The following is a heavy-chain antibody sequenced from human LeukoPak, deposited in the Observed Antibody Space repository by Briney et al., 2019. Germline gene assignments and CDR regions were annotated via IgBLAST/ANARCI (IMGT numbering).Heavy chain of an antibody. V-gene: IGHV1-69*04. Sequence: SAKVSCKASGGTFSSYAISWVRQAPGQGLEWMGRIIPILGIANYAQKFQGRVTITADKSTSTAYMELSSLRSEDTAVYYCASGMVRARPYFDYWGQGTLVTVSS. D-gene: IGHD3-10*01. CDR3: ASGMVRARPYFDY. CDR2: IIPILGIA. J-gene: IGHJ4*02. CDR1: GGTFSSYA.